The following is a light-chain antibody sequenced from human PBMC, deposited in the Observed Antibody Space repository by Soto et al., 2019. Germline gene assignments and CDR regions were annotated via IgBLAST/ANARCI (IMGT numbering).Light chain of an antibody. CDR1: QSVSSSY. J-gene: IGKJ1*01. Sequence: EIVLTQSPGTLSLSPGERATLSCRASQSVSSSYLAWYQQNPGQAPRRLIYGASSRATGIPDRFSGSGSGTDFTLTISRLEPEDVAVYYCQQYGSSPPTFGQGTKVDIK. CDR2: GAS. CDR3: QQYGSSPPT. V-gene: IGKV3-20*01.